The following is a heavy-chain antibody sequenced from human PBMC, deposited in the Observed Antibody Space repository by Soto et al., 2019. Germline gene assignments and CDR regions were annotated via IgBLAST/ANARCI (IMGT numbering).Heavy chain of an antibody. D-gene: IGHD6-13*01. J-gene: IGHJ5*02. V-gene: IGHV4-59*12. CDR3: ASSPHIAAAASWFDP. CDR1: GGSISSYY. CDR2: IYYSGST. Sequence: SETLSLTCTVPGGSISSYYWSWIRQPPGKGLEWIGYIYYSGSTNYNPSLKSRVTISVDTSKNQFSLKLSSVTAADTAVYYCASSPHIAAAASWFDPWGQGTLVTVSS.